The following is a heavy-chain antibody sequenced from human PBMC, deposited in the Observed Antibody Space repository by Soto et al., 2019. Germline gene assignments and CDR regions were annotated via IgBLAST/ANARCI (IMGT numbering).Heavy chain of an antibody. D-gene: IGHD6-19*01. J-gene: IGHJ4*02. CDR3: ARGEQWLPTEPFSDY. CDR2: ISSSSSTI. V-gene: IGHV3-48*02. CDR1: GFTFSSYS. Sequence: GGSLRLSCAASGFTFSSYSMNWVRQAPGKGLEWVSYISSSSSTIYYADSVKGRFTISRDNAKNSLYLQMNSLRDEDTAVYYCARGEQWLPTEPFSDYWGQGTLVTVSS.